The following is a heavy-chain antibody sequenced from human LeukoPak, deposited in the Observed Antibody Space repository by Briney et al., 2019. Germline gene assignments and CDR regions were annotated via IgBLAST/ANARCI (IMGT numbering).Heavy chain of an antibody. CDR2: ISYDGSNK. CDR3: AKDRGVYSSDWRTYYYYGMDV. J-gene: IGHJ6*02. Sequence: GGSLRLSCAASGFTFSSYGMHWVRQAPGKGLEWVAVISYDGSNKYYADSVKGRFTISRDNSKNTLYLQMNSLRAEDTAVYYCAKDRGVYSSDWRTYYYYGMDVWGQGTTVTVSS. D-gene: IGHD6-19*01. CDR1: GFTFSSYG. V-gene: IGHV3-30*18.